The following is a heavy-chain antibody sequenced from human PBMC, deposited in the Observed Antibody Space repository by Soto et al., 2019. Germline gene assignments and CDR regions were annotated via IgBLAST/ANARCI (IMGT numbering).Heavy chain of an antibody. Sequence: GGSLRLSCAASRFTFSDYDMNWVRQAPGKGLEWVSFISGSGGTIYHADSVKGRFTISRDNAKNSLYLQMNSLRTEDTAVYYCARNRYSSSWYSAAFDIWGQGTMVTVSS. J-gene: IGHJ3*02. CDR2: ISGSGGTI. CDR3: ARNRYSSSWYSAAFDI. V-gene: IGHV3-48*03. CDR1: RFTFSDYD. D-gene: IGHD6-13*01.